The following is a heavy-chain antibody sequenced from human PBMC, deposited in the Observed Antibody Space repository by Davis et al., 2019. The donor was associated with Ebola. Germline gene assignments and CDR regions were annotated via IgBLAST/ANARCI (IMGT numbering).Heavy chain of an antibody. D-gene: IGHD1-1*01. Sequence: MPSETLSLTCTVSGGSISNYYWSWIRQPPGKGLEWIGYIYYSGSTTYNPSLKSRVTISVDTSQNQFSLKLTSVTAADTAVYYCARGAGAAVVQLLWGQGTMVTVSS. CDR2: IYYSGST. V-gene: IGHV4-59*01. CDR3: ARGAGAAVVQLL. CDR1: GGSISNYY. J-gene: IGHJ3*01.